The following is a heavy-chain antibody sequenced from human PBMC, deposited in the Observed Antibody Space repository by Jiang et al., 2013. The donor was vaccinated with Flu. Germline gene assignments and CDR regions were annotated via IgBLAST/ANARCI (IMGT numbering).Heavy chain of an antibody. CDR3: ARSSIAARPAAGVDY. J-gene: IGHJ4*02. Sequence: NTGYAQKFQGRVTMTRNTSISTAYMELSSLRSEDTAVYYCARSSIAARPAAGVDYWGQGTLVTVSS. V-gene: IGHV1-8*01. CDR2: NT. D-gene: IGHD6-6*01.